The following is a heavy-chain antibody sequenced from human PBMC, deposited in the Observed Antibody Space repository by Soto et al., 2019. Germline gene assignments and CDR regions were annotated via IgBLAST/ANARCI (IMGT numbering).Heavy chain of an antibody. D-gene: IGHD6-6*01. Sequence: GGSLRLSCAASGFTFASHAMNWVRQAPGKGLQWASTITDSGGRTYYADSVKGRFTISRDNSKNTLSLQMNNLRAEDTAIYYCAKDLGSSSPNWFDPWGPGTLVTVSS. CDR3: AKDLGSSSPNWFDP. V-gene: IGHV3-23*01. CDR2: ITDSGGRT. CDR1: GFTFASHA. J-gene: IGHJ5*02.